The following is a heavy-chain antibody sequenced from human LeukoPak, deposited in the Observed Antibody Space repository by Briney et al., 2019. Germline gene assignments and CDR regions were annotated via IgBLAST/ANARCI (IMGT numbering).Heavy chain of an antibody. CDR3: ATDWISGYYVFDY. D-gene: IGHD3-22*01. Sequence: ASVKVSCKVSGYTLTELSMHWVRQAPGKGLEWMGGFDPEDGVTIYAQKFQGRVTMTEDTSTDTAYMELSSLRSEDTAVYYCATDWISGYYVFDYWGQGTLVPSPQ. J-gene: IGHJ4*02. V-gene: IGHV1-24*01. CDR1: GYTLTELS. CDR2: FDPEDGVT.